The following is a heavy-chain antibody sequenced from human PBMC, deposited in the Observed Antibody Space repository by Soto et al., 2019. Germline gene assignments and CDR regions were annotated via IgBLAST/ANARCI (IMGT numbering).Heavy chain of an antibody. V-gene: IGHV4-59*01. J-gene: IGHJ4*02. CDR3: TRGAYGDFDY. D-gene: IGHD4-17*01. CDR2: IYYSGST. Sequence: SETLSLTCTVSGGSISSYYWSWIRQPPGKGLEWIGYIYYSGSTNYNPSLKSRVTISVDTSKNQFSLKLSSVTAADTAVYYCTRGAYGDFDYWGQGTLVTVSS. CDR1: GGSISSYY.